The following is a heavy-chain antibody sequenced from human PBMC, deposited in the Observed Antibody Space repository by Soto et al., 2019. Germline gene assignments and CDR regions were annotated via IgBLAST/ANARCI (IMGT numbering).Heavy chain of an antibody. CDR1: GFTFSSYA. CDR2: ISYDGNNK. Sequence: GGSLRLSCAASGFTFSSYAMSWVRQAPGKGLEWVAVISYDGNNKYYADSVKGRFTISRDNSKNTMYLQMNSLRPEDTAVYYCARKGAAASYAHYYMDVWGRGTAVTVSS. V-gene: IGHV3-30*03. CDR3: ARKGAAASYAHYYMDV. J-gene: IGHJ6*03. D-gene: IGHD6-13*01.